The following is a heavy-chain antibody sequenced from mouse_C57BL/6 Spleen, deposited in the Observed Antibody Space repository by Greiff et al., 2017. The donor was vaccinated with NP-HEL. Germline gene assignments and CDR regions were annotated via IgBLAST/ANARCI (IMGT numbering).Heavy chain of an antibody. Sequence: EVKVEESGGGLVQPGGSMKLSCVASGFTFSNYWMNWVRQSPEKGLEWVAQIRLKSDNYATHYAESVKGRFTISRDDSKSSVYLQMNNLRAEDTGIYYCTRWLDWYFDVWGTGTTVTVSS. J-gene: IGHJ1*03. D-gene: IGHD2-3*01. CDR2: IRLKSDNYAT. V-gene: IGHV6-3*01. CDR3: TRWLDWYFDV. CDR1: GFTFSNYW.